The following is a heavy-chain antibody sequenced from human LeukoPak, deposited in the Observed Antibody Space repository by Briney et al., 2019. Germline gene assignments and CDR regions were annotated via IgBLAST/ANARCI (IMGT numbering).Heavy chain of an antibody. J-gene: IGHJ4*02. CDR1: GYTFTGYY. Sequence: APVKVSCKASGYTFTGYYIHWVRQAPGQGLEWMGWINPNSGGTNYQGRVTMTRDTSISTAYMDLSRLRSDDTAVYYCARGSIVGATFDYFDYWGQGTLVTVSS. CDR3: ARGSIVGATFDYFDY. V-gene: IGHV1-2*02. D-gene: IGHD1-26*01. CDR2: INPNSGGT.